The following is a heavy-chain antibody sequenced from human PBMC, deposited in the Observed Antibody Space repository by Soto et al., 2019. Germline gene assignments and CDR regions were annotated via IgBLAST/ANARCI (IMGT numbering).Heavy chain of an antibody. CDR3: ARGGGKRINWFDP. D-gene: IGHD1-26*01. Sequence: SETLSLTCAVYGGSFSGYYWSWIRQPPGKGLEWIGEINHSGSTNYNPSLKSRVTISVDTSKNQFSLKLSSVTAADTAVYYCARGGGKRINWFDPWGQGTLVTVPQ. J-gene: IGHJ5*02. V-gene: IGHV4-34*01. CDR1: GGSFSGYY. CDR2: INHSGST.